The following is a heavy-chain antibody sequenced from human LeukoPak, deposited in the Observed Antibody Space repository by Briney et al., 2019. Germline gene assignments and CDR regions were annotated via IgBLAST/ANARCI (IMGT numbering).Heavy chain of an antibody. V-gene: IGHV3-48*01. CDR3: AREFSGSNYGFPIDY. CDR1: GFTFSSYS. J-gene: IGHJ4*02. D-gene: IGHD1-26*01. CDR2: ISSSSSTI. Sequence: PGGSLRLSCAASGFTFSSYSMNWVRQAPGEGLEWVSYISSSSSTIYYADSVKGRFTISRDNAKNSLYLQMNSLRAEDTAVYYCAREFSGSNYGFPIDYWGQGTLGTVSS.